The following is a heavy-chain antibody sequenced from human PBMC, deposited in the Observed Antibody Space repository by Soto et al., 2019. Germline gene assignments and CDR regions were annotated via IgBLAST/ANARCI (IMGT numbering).Heavy chain of an antibody. CDR1: GGSFSGYY. J-gene: IGHJ4*02. CDR3: ARAHFLPYYYDRVFDY. CDR2: INHSGST. Sequence: SETLSLTCAVYGGSFSGYYWSWIRQPPGKGLEWIGEINHSGSTNYNPSLKSRVTISVDTSKNQFSLKLSSVTAADTAVYYCARAHFLPYYYDRVFDYWGQGTLVTVPQ. V-gene: IGHV4-34*01. D-gene: IGHD3-22*01.